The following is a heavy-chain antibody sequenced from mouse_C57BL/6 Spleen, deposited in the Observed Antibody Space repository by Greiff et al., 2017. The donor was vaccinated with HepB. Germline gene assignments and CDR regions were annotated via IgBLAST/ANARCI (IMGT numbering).Heavy chain of an antibody. J-gene: IGHJ3*01. CDR1: GYTFTSYW. D-gene: IGHD1-1*01. CDR3: ARTLYYGSSYGFAY. V-gene: IGHV1-52*01. CDR2: IDPSDSET. Sequence: QVQLQQPGAELVRPGSSVKLSCKASGYTFTSYWMHWVKQRPIQGLEWIGNIDPSDSETHYNQKFKDKAKLTVDKSSSTAYMQLSSLTSEDSAVYYCARTLYYGSSYGFAYWGQGTLVTVSA.